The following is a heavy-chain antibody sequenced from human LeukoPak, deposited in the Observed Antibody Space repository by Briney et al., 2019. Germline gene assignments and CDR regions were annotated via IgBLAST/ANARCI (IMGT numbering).Heavy chain of an antibody. CDR1: GFTFSTFA. J-gene: IGHJ4*02. Sequence: GGSLRLSCAASGFTFSTFAMIWVRQAPGKGLEWVAVISYDGSNKYYADSVKGRFTISRDNSKNTLYLQMNSLRAEDTAVYYCATFSRGASGGNDYWGQGTLVTVSS. CDR3: ATFSRGASGGNDY. D-gene: IGHD2-15*01. CDR2: ISYDGSNK. V-gene: IGHV3-30*03.